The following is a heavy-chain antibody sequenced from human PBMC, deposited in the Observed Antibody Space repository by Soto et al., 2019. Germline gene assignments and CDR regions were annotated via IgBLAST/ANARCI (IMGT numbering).Heavy chain of an antibody. CDR2: INHSGST. CDR3: ASRITMIVRPFDI. Sequence: QVQLQQWGAGLLKPSETLSLTCAVYGGSFSGYDWSWIRQPPGKGLEWIGEINHSGSTNYNPSLKSRVTISVAKSTNQFSLKLSSVTAADTAVYYCASRITMIVRPFDIWGQGTMVTVSS. D-gene: IGHD3-22*01. J-gene: IGHJ3*02. CDR1: GGSFSGYD. V-gene: IGHV4-34*01.